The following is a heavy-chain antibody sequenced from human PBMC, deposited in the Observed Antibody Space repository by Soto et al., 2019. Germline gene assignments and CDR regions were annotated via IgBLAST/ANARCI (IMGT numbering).Heavy chain of an antibody. CDR2: ISYDGSNK. Sequence: GGSLRLSCAASGFTFSSYGMHWVRQAPGKWLEWVAVISYDGSNKYYADSVKGRFTISRDNSKNTLYLQMNSLRAEDTAVYYCAKGKGSNSYYYYYGMDVWGQGXTVTVYS. V-gene: IGHV3-30*18. CDR3: AKGKGSNSYYYYYGMDV. CDR1: GFTFSSYG. D-gene: IGHD2-2*01. J-gene: IGHJ6*02.